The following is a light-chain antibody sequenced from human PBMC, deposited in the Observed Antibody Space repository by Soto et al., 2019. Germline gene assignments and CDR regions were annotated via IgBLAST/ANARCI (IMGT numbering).Light chain of an antibody. Sequence: EIVMTQSPATLSVSPGERATLSCRASQSVSSNLAWYQQKPGQSPRLLIYGASTRATGIPARFSGSGSGTDFTLPISSLHSEDFAFYYCQHYNNWPQTFGQGTKVEI. CDR2: GAS. CDR3: QHYNNWPQT. J-gene: IGKJ1*01. CDR1: QSVSSN. V-gene: IGKV3-15*01.